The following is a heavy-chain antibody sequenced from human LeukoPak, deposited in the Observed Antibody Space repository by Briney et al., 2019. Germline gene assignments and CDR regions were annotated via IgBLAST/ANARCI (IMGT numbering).Heavy chain of an antibody. CDR1: GGSFSSGGYS. D-gene: IGHD4-23*01. V-gene: IGHV4-30-2*01. J-gene: IGHJ4*02. CDR2: IYHSGST. Sequence: SQTLSLTCTVSGGSFSSGGYSWSWIRQPPGKGLEWIGYIYHSGSTYYNPSLKSRVTISVDRSKNQFSLKLSSVTAADTAVYYCARADGGNSGYFDYWGQGTLVTVSS. CDR3: ARADGGNSGYFDY.